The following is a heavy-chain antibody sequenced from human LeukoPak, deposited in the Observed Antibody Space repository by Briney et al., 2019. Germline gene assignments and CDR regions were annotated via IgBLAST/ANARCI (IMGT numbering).Heavy chain of an antibody. D-gene: IGHD5-24*01. J-gene: IGHJ4*02. CDR3: TRDRRDGYNYVDV. CDR1: GGSISSYY. Sequence: PSETLSLTCTVYGGSISSYYWSWIRQPPGKGLEWIGYISYSGSTGYNPSLKSRVTMSVDTSKNQFSLKLNSVTPADTAVYYCTRDRRDGYNYVDVWGQGTLVTVSS. CDR2: ISYSGST. V-gene: IGHV4-59*01.